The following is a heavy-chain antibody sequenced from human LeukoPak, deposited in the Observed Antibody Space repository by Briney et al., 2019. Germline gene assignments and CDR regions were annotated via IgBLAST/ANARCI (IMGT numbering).Heavy chain of an antibody. D-gene: IGHD3-3*01. CDR2: IYTSGST. V-gene: IGHV4-4*07. CDR1: GGSISSYY. CDR3: AGKETYYDFWSGYPPLDNWFDP. J-gene: IGHJ5*02. Sequence: SETLSLTCTVSGGSISSYYWSWIRQPAGKGLEWIGRIYTSGSTNYNPSLKSRVTMSVDTSKNQFSLKLSSVTAADTAVYYCAGKETYYDFWSGYPPLDNWFDPWGQGTLVTVSS.